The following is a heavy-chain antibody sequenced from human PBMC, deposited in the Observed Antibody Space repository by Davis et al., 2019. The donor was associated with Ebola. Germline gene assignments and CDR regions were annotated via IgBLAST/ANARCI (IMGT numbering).Heavy chain of an antibody. J-gene: IGHJ4*02. CDR1: GYTFTSYD. V-gene: IGHV1-18*01. D-gene: IGHD3-9*01. CDR3: ARDAYFDILTGYYTQYYFEY. Sequence: AASVKVSCKASGYTFTSYDINWVRQATGQGLEWMGWMNPNSGNTNYAQNLQGRVTMTTDTSTSTAYMELGSLRSDDTAVYYCARDAYFDILTGYYTQYYFEYWGQGTLVTVSS. CDR2: MNPNSGNT.